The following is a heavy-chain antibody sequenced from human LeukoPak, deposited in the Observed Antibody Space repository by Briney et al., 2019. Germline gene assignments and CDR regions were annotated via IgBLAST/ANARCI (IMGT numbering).Heavy chain of an antibody. CDR3: ARRTSSSWYNWFDP. J-gene: IGHJ5*02. CDR1: GGSFSGYY. V-gene: IGHV4-34*01. D-gene: IGHD6-13*01. CDR2: INHSGST. Sequence: SETLSLTCAVYGGSFSGYYWSWIRQPPGKGLEGIGEINHSGSTNYNPSLKSRVTISVDTSKNQFSLKLSSVTAADTAVYYCARRTSSSWYNWFDPWGQGTLVTVSS.